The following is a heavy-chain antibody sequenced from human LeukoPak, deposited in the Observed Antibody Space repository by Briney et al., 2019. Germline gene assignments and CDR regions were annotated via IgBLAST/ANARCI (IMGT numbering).Heavy chain of an antibody. D-gene: IGHD5-18*01. CDR1: GGSISSYY. Sequence: SETLSLTCTVSGGSISSYYWTWIRQPPGKGLEWIGYIYYSGSTNYNPSLKSRVTISVDTSKNQFSLQLSSVTAADTAVYYCARDDTANGVRDAFDMWGQGTMVTVSS. V-gene: IGHV4-59*01. J-gene: IGHJ3*02. CDR2: IYYSGST. CDR3: ARDDTANGVRDAFDM.